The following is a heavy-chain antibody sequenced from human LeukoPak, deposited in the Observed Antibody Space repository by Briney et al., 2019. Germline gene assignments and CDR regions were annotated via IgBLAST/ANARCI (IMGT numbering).Heavy chain of an antibody. V-gene: IGHV4-31*03. CDR3: ARVGDYLNPSLFDY. J-gene: IGHJ4*02. CDR2: IYYSGST. D-gene: IGHD4-17*01. Sequence: PSETLSLTCTVSGGSISSGGYYWSWIRQHPGKGLEWIGYIYYSGSTYYNPSPKSRVTISVDTSKNQFSLKLSSVTAADTAVYYCARVGDYLNPSLFDYWGQGTLVTVSS. CDR1: GGSISSGGYY.